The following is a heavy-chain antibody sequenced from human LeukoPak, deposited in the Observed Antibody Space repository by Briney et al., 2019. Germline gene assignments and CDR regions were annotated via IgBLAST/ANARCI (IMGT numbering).Heavy chain of an antibody. D-gene: IGHD2-2*01. CDR1: GFTLDDYG. CDR3: ARAGLRYCSSTSCYYFDY. CDR2: INWNGGST. J-gene: IGHJ4*02. Sequence: AGGSLRLSCAASGFTLDDYGMSWVRQAPGKGLEWVSGINWNGGSTGYADSVKGRFTISRDNAKNSLYLQMNSLRAEDTALYYCARAGLRYCSSTSCYYFDYWGQGTLVTVSS. V-gene: IGHV3-20*04.